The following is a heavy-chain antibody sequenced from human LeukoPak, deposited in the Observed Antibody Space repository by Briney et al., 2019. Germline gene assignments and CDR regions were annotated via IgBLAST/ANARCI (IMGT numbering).Heavy chain of an antibody. V-gene: IGHV1-46*01. CDR2: INPSGGST. CDR3: ARTGYSGYDYVYYYYGMDV. Sequence: ASVKVSCKASGYTFTSYYMHWVRQAPGQGLEWMGIINPSGGSTSYAQKFQGRVTMTRDTSTSTVYMELSSLRSEDTAVYYCARTGYSGYDYVYYYYGMDVWGQGTTVTVSS. D-gene: IGHD5-12*01. J-gene: IGHJ6*02. CDR1: GYTFTSYY.